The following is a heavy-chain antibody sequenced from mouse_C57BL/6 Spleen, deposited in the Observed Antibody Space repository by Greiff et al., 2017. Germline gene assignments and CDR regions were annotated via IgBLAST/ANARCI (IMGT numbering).Heavy chain of an antibody. CDR2: IYPGSGST. V-gene: IGHV1-55*01. CDR3: ARQGYDYVSFAY. J-gene: IGHJ3*01. CDR1: GYTFTSYW. D-gene: IGHD2-4*01. Sequence: QVQLQQSGAELVKPGASVKMSCKASGYTFTSYWITWVKQRPGQGLEWIGDIYPGSGSTNYNEKFKSKATLTVDTSSSTAYMQLSSLTSEDSAVYDCARQGYDYVSFAYWGQGTLVTVSA.